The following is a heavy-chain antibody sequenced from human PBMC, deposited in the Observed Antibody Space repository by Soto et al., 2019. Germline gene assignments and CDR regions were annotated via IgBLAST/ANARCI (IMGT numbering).Heavy chain of an antibody. Sequence: GGSLRLSCAVSGLTVSSNNMNWVRQAPGKGLEWVSVIYTGGSTYYADSVKGRFTISRDISKNTLYLQMNSLRPEDTAMYYCARDTTMTPWGQGTLVTVSS. J-gene: IGHJ5*02. D-gene: IGHD5-18*01. CDR1: GLTVSSNN. CDR2: IYTGGST. V-gene: IGHV3-53*01. CDR3: ARDTTMTP.